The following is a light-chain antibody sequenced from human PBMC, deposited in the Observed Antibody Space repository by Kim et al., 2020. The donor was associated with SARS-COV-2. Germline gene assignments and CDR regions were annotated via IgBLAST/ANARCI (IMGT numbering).Light chain of an antibody. CDR2: GKN. CDR3: NSRDSSGNHPVV. Sequence: LGQQVRITCQGDSLRSYYASWYQQKPGQAPVLVIYGKNNRPSGIPDRFSGSSSGNTASLTITGAQAEDEADYYCNSRDSSGNHPVVFGGGTKLTVL. CDR1: SLRSYY. V-gene: IGLV3-19*01. J-gene: IGLJ2*01.